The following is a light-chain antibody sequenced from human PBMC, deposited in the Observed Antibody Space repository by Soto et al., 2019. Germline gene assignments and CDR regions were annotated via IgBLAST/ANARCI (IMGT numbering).Light chain of an antibody. CDR1: QSITTW. CDR2: KPS. V-gene: IGKV1-5*03. J-gene: IGKJ1*01. CDR3: QQYSTYPWT. Sequence: DIQMTQSPSTLSASVGDRVTITCRASQSITTWLAWYQQKPGKAPKPLIYKPSSLESGVPSEFSGSGSGPEFTLTISSLQPDDVATYYCQQYSTYPWTFGQGTKVEI.